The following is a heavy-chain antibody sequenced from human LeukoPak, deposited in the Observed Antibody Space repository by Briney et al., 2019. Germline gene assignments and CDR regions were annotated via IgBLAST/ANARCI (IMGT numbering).Heavy chain of an antibody. V-gene: IGHV4-59*01. CDR2: IYYSGST. CDR1: GGSISSYY. CDR3: ARAKTYYYDSSGYYAPGWFDY. D-gene: IGHD3-22*01. Sequence: PSETLSLTCTVSGGSISSYYWSWIRQPPGKGLEWIGYIYYSGSTNYNPSLKSRVTISVDTSKNQFSLKLSSVTAADTAVYYCARAKTYYYDSSGYYAPGWFDYWGQGTLVTVSS. J-gene: IGHJ4*02.